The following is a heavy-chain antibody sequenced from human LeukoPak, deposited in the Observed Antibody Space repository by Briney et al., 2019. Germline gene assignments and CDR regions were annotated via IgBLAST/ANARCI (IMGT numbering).Heavy chain of an antibody. V-gene: IGHV3-33*01. CDR3: AREGPRGNSQFDY. J-gene: IGHJ4*02. CDR1: GFTFSSYG. CDR2: IWYDGSNK. Sequence: GGSLRLSCAASGFTFSSYGMHWVRQAPGKGLEWVALIWYDGSNKYYADSVKGRFTISRDNSENTLYLQMNSLRAEDTAVYYCAREGPRGNSQFDYWGQGTLVTVSS. D-gene: IGHD2/OR15-2a*01.